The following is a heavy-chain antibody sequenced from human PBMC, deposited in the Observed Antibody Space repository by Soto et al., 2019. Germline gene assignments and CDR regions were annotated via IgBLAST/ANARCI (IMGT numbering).Heavy chain of an antibody. D-gene: IGHD4-4*01. CDR3: ARDLSRGYSNYYYYYGMDV. CDR2: INPNSGGT. J-gene: IGHJ6*02. V-gene: IGHV1-2*04. CDR1: GYTFTGYY. Sequence: ASVKVSCKASGYTFTGYYMHWVRQAPGQGLEWMGWINPNSGGTNYAQKFQGWVTMTRDTSISTAYMELSRLRSDDTAVYYCARDLSRGYSNYYYYYGMDVWGQGTTVTVSS.